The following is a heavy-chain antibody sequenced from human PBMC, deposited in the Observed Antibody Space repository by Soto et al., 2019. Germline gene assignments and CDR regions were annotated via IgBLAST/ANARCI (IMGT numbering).Heavy chain of an antibody. Sequence: ASVKVSCKASGYTFTNYYMHWVRQAPGQGLEWLGVTNPSGDRATYAQKFQGRVTMTRDTSTSTVYMELSSLTSDDTAVYYCARERLDQYYGMDVWGQGTTVTVSS. V-gene: IGHV1-46*01. D-gene: IGHD2-2*01. CDR2: TNPSGDRA. CDR3: ARERLDQYYGMDV. J-gene: IGHJ6*02. CDR1: GYTFTNYY.